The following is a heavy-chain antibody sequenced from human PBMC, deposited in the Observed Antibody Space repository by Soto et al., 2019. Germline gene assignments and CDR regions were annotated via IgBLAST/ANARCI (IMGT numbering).Heavy chain of an antibody. CDR2: IYHSGST. Sequence: PSETLYITCAVSSGSISSCNWWGWVRQPPGKGLEWIGEIYHSGSTNYNPSLKSRVTISVDKSKNQFSLKLSSVTAADTAVYYCARGRTTIFGVVSYYGMDVWGQGTTVTVSS. D-gene: IGHD3-3*01. CDR1: SGSISSCNW. CDR3: ARGRTTIFGVVSYYGMDV. V-gene: IGHV4-4*02. J-gene: IGHJ6*02.